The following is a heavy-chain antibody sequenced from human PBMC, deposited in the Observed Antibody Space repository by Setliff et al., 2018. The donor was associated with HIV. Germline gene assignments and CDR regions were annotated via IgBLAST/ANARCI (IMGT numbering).Heavy chain of an antibody. D-gene: IGHD6-6*01. Sequence: PSETLSLTCVVSGYSITTSYYWAWIRQPPGQGLEFIGTIYHTGSIFYNPSLKSRATISRDTSKNHISLRLTSVTAADTAVYYCAREDSSYHYFDYWGQGMLVTVSS. CDR1: GYSITTSYY. J-gene: IGHJ4*02. V-gene: IGHV4-38-2*02. CDR3: AREDSSYHYFDY. CDR2: IYHTGSI.